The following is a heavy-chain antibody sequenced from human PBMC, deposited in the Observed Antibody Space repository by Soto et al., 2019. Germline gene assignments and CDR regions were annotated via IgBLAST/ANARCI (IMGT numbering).Heavy chain of an antibody. CDR2: ISAYNGNT. CDR1: GYTFTSYG. J-gene: IGHJ6*02. V-gene: IGHV1-18*01. Sequence: QVQLVQSGAEVKKPGASVKVSCKASGYTFTSYGISWVRQAPGQGLEWLGWISAYNGNTKYAQKLQGRVTMTTDTSTSTAYRELRSLRSDDTAVYYCARESVDTAMVRLWESYGMDVWGQGTTVTLPS. D-gene: IGHD5-18*01. CDR3: ARESVDTAMVRLWESYGMDV.